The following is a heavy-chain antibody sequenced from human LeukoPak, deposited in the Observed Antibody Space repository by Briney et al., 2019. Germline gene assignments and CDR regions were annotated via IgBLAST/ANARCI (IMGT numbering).Heavy chain of an antibody. D-gene: IGHD3-16*02. V-gene: IGHV3-7*01. CDR3: ATSHLNRYFDL. J-gene: IGHJ2*01. Sequence: DSVKGRFTISRDNAKNSLYLQMNSLRAEDTAVYYCATSHLNRYFDLWGRGTLVTVSS.